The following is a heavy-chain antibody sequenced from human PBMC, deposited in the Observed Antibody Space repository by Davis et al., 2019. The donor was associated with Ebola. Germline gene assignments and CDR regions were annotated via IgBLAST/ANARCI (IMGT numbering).Heavy chain of an antibody. V-gene: IGHV3-74*01. CDR3: ARDRGSYYSAFDI. J-gene: IGHJ3*02. CDR2: INSDGSST. D-gene: IGHD1-26*01. Sequence: HTGGSLRLSCAASGFTFSSYWMHWVRQAPGKGLVWVSCINSDGSSTSYADSVKGRFTISRDNAKNTLYLQMNSLRAEDTAVYYCARDRGSYYSAFDIWGQGTMVTVSS. CDR1: GFTFSSYW.